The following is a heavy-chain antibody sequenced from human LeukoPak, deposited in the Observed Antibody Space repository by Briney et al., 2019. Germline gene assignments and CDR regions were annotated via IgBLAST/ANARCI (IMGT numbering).Heavy chain of an antibody. CDR2: INPNSGGT. CDR1: GYTFTGYY. Sequence: GASVKVSCKASGYTFTGYYMHWVRQAPGQGLEWMGWINPNSGGTNYAQKFQGRVTMTRDTSISTAYMELGRLRSDDTAVYYCARVSSIVGATTFDYWGQGTLVTVSS. V-gene: IGHV1-2*02. J-gene: IGHJ4*02. D-gene: IGHD1-26*01. CDR3: ARVSSIVGATTFDY.